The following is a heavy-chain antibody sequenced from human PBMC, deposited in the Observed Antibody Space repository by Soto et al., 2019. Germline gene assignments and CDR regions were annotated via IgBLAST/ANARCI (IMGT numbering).Heavy chain of an antibody. Sequence: QITLKESGPTLVKPTQSLTLTCTVSGFSLSGDGVGVGWIRQPPGKALEWLALIYWDDDQRYSPSLKTRLTITKDTSKNQVVLTMTNMDPVDTATYYCAHAFGGTSWPNDAFDIWGQGIVVTVSS. J-gene: IGHJ3*02. V-gene: IGHV2-5*02. CDR2: IYWDDDQ. CDR3: AHAFGGTSWPNDAFDI. D-gene: IGHD3-3*02. CDR1: GFSLSGDGVG.